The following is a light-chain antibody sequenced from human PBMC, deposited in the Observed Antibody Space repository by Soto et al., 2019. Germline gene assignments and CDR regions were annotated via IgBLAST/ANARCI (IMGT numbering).Light chain of an antibody. Sequence: DIQMTQSPSSLSPSVGDRVTITCRASRSISSYLNWYQQKPGKAPKLLIYAASSLQSGVPSRFSGSGSGTDFTLTISSLQPEDFATYYCQQSYSTPITFGQGTKVDI. J-gene: IGKJ1*01. V-gene: IGKV1-39*01. CDR1: RSISSY. CDR3: QQSYSTPIT. CDR2: AAS.